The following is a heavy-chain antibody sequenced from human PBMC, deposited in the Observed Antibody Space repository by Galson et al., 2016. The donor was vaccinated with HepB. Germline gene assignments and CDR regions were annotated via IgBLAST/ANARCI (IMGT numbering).Heavy chain of an antibody. CDR2: ITWKSDYI. Sequence: SLRLSCAASGFTFDDYAMHWVRQAPGKGLEWVSGITWKSDYIDYADSVKGRFTISRDNAKNSLYLQMNRLRADDTGFYYCVKDNFGGYDWDTYRWGYFHYWGQGTLVTVSS. J-gene: IGHJ4*02. CDR3: VKDNFGGYDWDTYRWGYFHY. CDR1: GFTFDDYA. V-gene: IGHV3-9*01. D-gene: IGHD5-12*01.